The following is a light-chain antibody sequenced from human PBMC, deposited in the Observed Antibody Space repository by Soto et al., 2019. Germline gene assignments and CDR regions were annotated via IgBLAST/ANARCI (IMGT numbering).Light chain of an antibody. CDR3: ATWDDSLPVVL. Sequence: QSVLTQPPSASGTPGQRVTISCSGGRSNIGSNYVYWYHHLPGTTPKLLIYRNNQRPSGVPDRLSASKSGTSASLAISGLRSEDEALYYCATWDDSLPVVLFGGGTQLTVL. V-gene: IGLV1-47*01. CDR1: RSNIGSNY. CDR2: RNN. J-gene: IGLJ2*01.